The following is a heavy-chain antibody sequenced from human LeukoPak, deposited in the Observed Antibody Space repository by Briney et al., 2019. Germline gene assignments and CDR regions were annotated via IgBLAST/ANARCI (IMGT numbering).Heavy chain of an antibody. D-gene: IGHD1-1*01. CDR3: ARGSDELEGGY. CDR1: GFTFSSYW. Sequence: GGSLRLSCAASGFTFSSYWMHWVRQAPGKGLVWVSRINSDGSSTSYADSVKGRFTISRDNAKNTLYLQMYSLRAEDTAVYYCARGSDELEGGYWGQGTLVTVSS. CDR2: INSDGSST. V-gene: IGHV3-74*01. J-gene: IGHJ4*02.